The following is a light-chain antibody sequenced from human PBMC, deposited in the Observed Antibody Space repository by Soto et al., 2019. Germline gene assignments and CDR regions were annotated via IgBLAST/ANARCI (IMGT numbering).Light chain of an antibody. Sequence: QSVLTQPPSVSRAPGQRVTISCTGNNSNLGAGYDVHWYQQLPGAAPKLVVFGNRNRPSGVPERFSGSKSGTSASLAITGLLAEDDAHYYCQAYDYSLTAFVFGGGTKLTVL. CDR1: NSNLGAGYD. CDR2: GNR. CDR3: QAYDYSLTAFV. J-gene: IGLJ3*02. V-gene: IGLV1-40*01.